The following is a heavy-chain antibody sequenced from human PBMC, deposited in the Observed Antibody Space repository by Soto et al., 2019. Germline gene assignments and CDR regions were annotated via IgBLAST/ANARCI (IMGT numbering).Heavy chain of an antibody. D-gene: IGHD5-18*01. J-gene: IGHJ6*02. CDR2: INHSGST. CDR1: GGSFSGYY. CDR3: ARGVMEYSRYYYHYYGMDV. V-gene: IGHV4-34*01. Sequence: LSLTCAVYGGSFSGYYWSWIRQPPGKGLEWIGEINHSGSTNYNPSLKSRVTISVDTSKNQFSLKLSSVTAADTAVYYCARGVMEYSRYYYHYYGMDVWGPGTTVTVSS.